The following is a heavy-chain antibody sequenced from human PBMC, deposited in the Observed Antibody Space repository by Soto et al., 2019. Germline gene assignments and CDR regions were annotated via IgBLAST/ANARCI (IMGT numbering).Heavy chain of an antibody. J-gene: IGHJ6*02. CDR2: INHSGST. CDR1: GGSFSGYY. Sequence: SETLSLTCAVYGGSFSGYYWSWIRQPPGKGLEWIGEINHSGSTNYNPSLKSRVTISVDTSKNQFSLKLSSVTAADTAVYYCARVGATYYYGSGSYSYYYGMDVWGQGTTITVSS. D-gene: IGHD3-10*01. CDR3: ARVGATYYYGSGSYSYYYGMDV. V-gene: IGHV4-34*01.